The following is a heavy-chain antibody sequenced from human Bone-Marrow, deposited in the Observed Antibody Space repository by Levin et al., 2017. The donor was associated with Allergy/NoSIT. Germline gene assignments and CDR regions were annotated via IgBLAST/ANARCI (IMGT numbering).Heavy chain of an antibody. Sequence: QPGGSLRLSCTASGFTFSNYAMTWVRQAPGKGLEWVSAISGRGSDSFSAASVKGRFTISRDNSKNTLYLQMTSLRAEDTAVYYCARDPGSAFYLEYLQHWGQGTLVTVSS. J-gene: IGHJ1*01. CDR1: GFTFSNYA. D-gene: IGHD2/OR15-2a*01. CDR2: ISGRGSDS. CDR3: ARDPGSAFYLEYLQH. V-gene: IGHV3-23*01.